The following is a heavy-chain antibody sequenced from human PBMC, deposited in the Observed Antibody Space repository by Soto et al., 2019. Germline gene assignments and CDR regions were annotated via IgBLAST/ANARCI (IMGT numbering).Heavy chain of an antibody. CDR1: GYSISSSNW. Sequence: SETLSLTCAVSGYSISSSNWWGWIRQPPGKGLEWIGYIYYSGTTYYNPSLKSRVTMSVDTSKNQFSLKLTSVTAVDTAVYFCAREGALLFGGNSDYYSTMDVWGQGTTVT. J-gene: IGHJ6*02. CDR2: IYYSGTT. D-gene: IGHD2-21*02. CDR3: AREGALLFGGNSDYYSTMDV. V-gene: IGHV4-28*03.